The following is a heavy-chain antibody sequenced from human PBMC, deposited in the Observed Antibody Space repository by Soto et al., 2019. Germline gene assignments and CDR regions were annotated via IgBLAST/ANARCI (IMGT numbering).Heavy chain of an antibody. J-gene: IGHJ6*02. CDR3: ARVGGSSSWYYYYGMDV. V-gene: IGHV4-4*07. CDR1: GGSISSYY. CDR2: IYTSGST. D-gene: IGHD6-13*01. Sequence: NPSETLSLTCTVSGGSISSYYWSWIRQPAGKGLEWIGRIYTSGSTNYNPSLKSRVTMSVDTSKNQFSLKLSSVTAADTAVYYCARVGGSSSWYYYYGMDVWGQGTTVTVS.